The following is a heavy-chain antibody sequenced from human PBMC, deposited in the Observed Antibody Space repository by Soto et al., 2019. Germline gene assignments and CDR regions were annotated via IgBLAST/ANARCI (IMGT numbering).Heavy chain of an antibody. CDR2: IYPGDSDT. Sequence: PGESLKISCKGSGYSFTSYWIGWVRQMPGKGLEWMGIIYPGDSDTRYSPSFQGQVTISADKSISTAYLQWSSLKASDTAMYYCARQDVEYSSSGGHDIAAAGTLNYGLDVWGQGTTVTVSS. J-gene: IGHJ6*02. V-gene: IGHV5-51*01. CDR3: ARQDVEYSSSGGHDIAAAGTLNYGLDV. CDR1: GYSFTSYW. D-gene: IGHD6-13*01.